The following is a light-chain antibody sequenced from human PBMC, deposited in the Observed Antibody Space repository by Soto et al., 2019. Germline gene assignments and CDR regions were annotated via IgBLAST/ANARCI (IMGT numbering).Light chain of an antibody. Sequence: EIVITQSPATLSVSPGERVTLSCRASQSVVRNLAWYQQKPGQAPRLLIYGASARATGIPARFSGSGSGTEFTLTISSLRSEDFVVYYCQYYHNWPPYTFGQGTKLEIK. J-gene: IGKJ2*01. CDR2: GAS. V-gene: IGKV3-15*01. CDR1: QSVVRN. CDR3: QYYHNWPPYT.